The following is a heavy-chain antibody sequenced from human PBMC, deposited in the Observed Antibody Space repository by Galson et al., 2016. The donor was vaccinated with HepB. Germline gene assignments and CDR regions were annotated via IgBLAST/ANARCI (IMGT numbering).Heavy chain of an antibody. V-gene: IGHV3-53*01. CDR3: YSRLGYCRGENCFGRY. J-gene: IGHJ4*02. CDR2: MYSDGRT. Sequence: SLRLSCAVSGFSVSDNYMSWVRQAPGQGLEWVSLMYSDGRTHYADSAKGRFTISRDNSKNTVFLQMKSLGAEDSAVYFCYSRLGYCRGENCFGRYWGQGTLVTVSA. D-gene: IGHD2-15*01. CDR1: GFSVSDNY.